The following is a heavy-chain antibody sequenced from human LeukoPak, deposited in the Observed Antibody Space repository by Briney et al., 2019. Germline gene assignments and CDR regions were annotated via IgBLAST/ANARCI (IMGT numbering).Heavy chain of an antibody. V-gene: IGHV4-39*07. J-gene: IGHJ4*02. Sequence: SETLSLTCTVFGDSINSKNYYWGWIRQPPGKGLEWIGSVYNTGSTNYNPSLKSRVTISVDTSKNQFSLKLSSVTAADTAVYYCARLGGRGSSGSGNYWGQGTLVTVSS. D-gene: IGHD6-19*01. CDR2: VYNTGST. CDR1: GDSINSKNYY. CDR3: ARLGGRGSSGSGNY.